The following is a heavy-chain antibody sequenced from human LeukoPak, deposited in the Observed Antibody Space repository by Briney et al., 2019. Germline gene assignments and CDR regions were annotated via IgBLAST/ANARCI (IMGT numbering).Heavy chain of an antibody. J-gene: IGHJ4*02. CDR2: INHSGST. CDR3: ARLHSSGWLTDY. D-gene: IGHD6-19*01. Sequence: SETLSLTCAVYGVSFSGYYWSWIRQPPGKGLEWIGEINHSGSTNYNPSLKSRVTISVDTSKNQFSLKLSSVTAADTAVYYCARLHSSGWLTDYWGQGTLVTVSS. V-gene: IGHV4-34*01. CDR1: GVSFSGYY.